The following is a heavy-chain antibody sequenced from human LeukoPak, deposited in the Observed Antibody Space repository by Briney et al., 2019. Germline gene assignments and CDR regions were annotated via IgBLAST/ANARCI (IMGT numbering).Heavy chain of an antibody. CDR2: IYSGGST. CDR3: AKESSIAVAVGGDYFDY. CDR1: GFTVSSNY. D-gene: IGHD6-13*01. J-gene: IGHJ4*02. Sequence: GGSLRLSCAASGFTVSSNYMSWVRQAPEKGLEWVSVIYSGGSTYYADSVKGRFTISRDNSKNTLYLQMNSLRAEDTAVYYCAKESSIAVAVGGDYFDYWGQGTLVTVSS. V-gene: IGHV3-66*01.